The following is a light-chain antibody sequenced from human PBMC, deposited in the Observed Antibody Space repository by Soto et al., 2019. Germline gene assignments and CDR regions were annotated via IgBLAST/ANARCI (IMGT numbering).Light chain of an antibody. CDR2: GAS. CDR1: QSVTSNF. J-gene: IGKJ2*01. CDR3: QQYGRSPLMYT. Sequence: EIVLTQSPGTLSLSPGERATLSCRASQSVTSNFLAWYQQKPGQAPRLLIYGASTRAAGVPDRFSGGGSGTDFTLTITRLEPEDFAVYYCQQYGRSPLMYTFGQGTKV. V-gene: IGKV3-20*01.